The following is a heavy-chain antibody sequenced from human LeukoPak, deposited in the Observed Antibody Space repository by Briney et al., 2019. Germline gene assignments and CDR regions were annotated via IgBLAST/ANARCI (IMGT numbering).Heavy chain of an antibody. D-gene: IGHD3-10*01. CDR2: ISYEGGTQ. CDR1: GFMFSPYG. Sequence: GGSLRLSCAASGFMFSPYGMHWVRQAPGKGLEWVAVISYEGGTQHYADSVKGRFIISRDNPRNTLYLQMNILRTEDTAVYYCAKEGTPQVSTWYDLWGQGTQVIVSS. CDR3: AKEGTPQVSTWYDL. V-gene: IGHV3-30*18. J-gene: IGHJ5*02.